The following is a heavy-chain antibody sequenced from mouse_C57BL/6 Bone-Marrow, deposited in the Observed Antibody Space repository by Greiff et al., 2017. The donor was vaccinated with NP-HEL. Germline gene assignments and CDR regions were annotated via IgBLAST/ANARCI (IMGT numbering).Heavy chain of an antibody. CDR1: GYTFTSYG. J-gene: IGHJ3*01. D-gene: IGHD2-3*01. CDR2: IYIGNGDT. V-gene: IGHV1-58*01. CDR3: ARENGYYQLFAY. Sequence: VQLQQSGAELVRPGASVKRSCQTSGYTFTSYGINWVKQRPGQGLEWIGYIYIGNGDTEYNEKFKGKATLTSDTSSSTAYMQLSSLTSEDSAIYFCARENGYYQLFAYWGQGTLVTVSA.